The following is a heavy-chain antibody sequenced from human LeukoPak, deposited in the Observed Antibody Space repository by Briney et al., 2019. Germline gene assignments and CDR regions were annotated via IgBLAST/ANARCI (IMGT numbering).Heavy chain of an antibody. V-gene: IGHV3-23*01. D-gene: IGHD1-1*01. J-gene: IGHJ4*02. CDR1: GFTFSSYG. Sequence: GGSLRLSCAASGFTFSSYGMSWVRQAPGKGLEWVSAISGSGGSTYYADSVKGRFTISRDNSENTLYLQINSLRVEDTAVYYCAKDTPTTGYHLDSWGQGTLVTVSS. CDR2: ISGSGGST. CDR3: AKDTPTTGYHLDS.